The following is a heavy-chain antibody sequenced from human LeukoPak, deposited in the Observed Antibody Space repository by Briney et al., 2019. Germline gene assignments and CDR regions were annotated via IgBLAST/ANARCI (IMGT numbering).Heavy chain of an antibody. CDR2: ITSDSAAT. Sequence: GGSLRLSCGASGFTFSSRTMNWVRQPPGKGLEWVSTITSDSAATYYADSVKGRFTISRDNSKNTLYLQLNRLRVEETAVYYSAPRGINVVDGFDPWGQGTLVTVSS. V-gene: IGHV3-23*01. CDR1: GFTFSSRT. D-gene: IGHD3-16*02. CDR3: APRGINVVDGFDP. J-gene: IGHJ5*02.